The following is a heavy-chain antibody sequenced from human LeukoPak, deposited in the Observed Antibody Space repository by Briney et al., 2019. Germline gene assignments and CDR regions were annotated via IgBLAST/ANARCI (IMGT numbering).Heavy chain of an antibody. CDR2: MNPNSGNT. D-gene: IGHD3-9*01. V-gene: IGHV1-8*01. CDR1: GYTFTSYD. J-gene: IGHJ4*02. CDR3: ARGYYDILTGYYPIDY. Sequence: ASVKVSCKASGYTFTSYDINWVRQATGQGLEWMGWMNPNSGNTGYAQKFQGRVTMTRNTSISTAYMELRSLRSDDTAVYYCARGYYDILTGYYPIDYWGQGTLVTVSS.